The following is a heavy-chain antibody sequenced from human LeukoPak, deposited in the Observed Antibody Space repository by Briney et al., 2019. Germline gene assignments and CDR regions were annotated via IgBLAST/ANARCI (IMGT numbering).Heavy chain of an antibody. V-gene: IGHV3-74*01. J-gene: IGHJ6*02. CDR2: INRDGSST. Sequence: QPGGSLRLSCAASGFTFSNYWMHWVRQAPGKGLVWVSRINRDGSSTSNADSVKGRFTISRDNAKNTLYLQMNSLRAEDTAVYYCARDLLDSSSWYPPYYYYYGMDVWGQGTTVTVSS. D-gene: IGHD6-13*01. CDR3: ARDLLDSSSWYPPYYYYYGMDV. CDR1: GFTFSNYW.